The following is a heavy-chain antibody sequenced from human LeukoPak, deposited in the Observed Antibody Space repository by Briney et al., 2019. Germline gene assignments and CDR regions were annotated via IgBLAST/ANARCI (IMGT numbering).Heavy chain of an antibody. CDR3: AKDPGPYGDYYFDY. CDR1: GFTFSSYA. V-gene: IGHV3-23*01. D-gene: IGHD4-17*01. Sequence: GGSLRLSCAASGFTFSSYAMSGVRQAPGKGVEWVSAISGSGGSTYYADSVKGRLTISRDNSKKTLYLQMNRLRAEDTAVYYCAKDPGPYGDYYFDYWGQGTLVTVSS. CDR2: ISGSGGST. J-gene: IGHJ4*02.